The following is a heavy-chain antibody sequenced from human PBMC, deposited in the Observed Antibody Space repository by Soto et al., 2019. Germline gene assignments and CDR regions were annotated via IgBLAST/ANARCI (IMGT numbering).Heavy chain of an antibody. D-gene: IGHD3-10*01. CDR2: IYYSGST. V-gene: IGHV4-39*01. CDR3: ARHMGPMVRGVIINWFDP. J-gene: IGHJ5*02. CDR1: GGSISSSSYY. Sequence: QLQLQESGPGLVKPSETLSLTCTVSGGSISSSSYYWGWIRQPPGKGLEWIGSIYYSGSTYYNPSLKSRVTTSVNTSKHQCSLKLSPVPAADTAVYYCARHMGPMVRGVIINWFDPWGQGTLVTVSS.